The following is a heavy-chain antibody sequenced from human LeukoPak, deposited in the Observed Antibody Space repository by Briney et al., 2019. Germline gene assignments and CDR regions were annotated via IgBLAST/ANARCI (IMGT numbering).Heavy chain of an antibody. V-gene: IGHV3-74*01. J-gene: IGHJ4*02. Sequence: GGSLRLSCVASGFTFSSYWMHWVRQAPGKGLVWVSGINSDGTSTRYADSVKGRFTTSRDNAKNTLYLQMNSLRAEDTAVYFCATSRTFDYWGQGTLVTVSP. CDR1: GFTFSSYW. CDR2: INSDGTST. CDR3: ATSRTFDY.